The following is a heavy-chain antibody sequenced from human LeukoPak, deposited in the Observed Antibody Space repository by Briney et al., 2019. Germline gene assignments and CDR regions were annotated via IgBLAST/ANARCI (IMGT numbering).Heavy chain of an antibody. V-gene: IGHV3-48*01. CDR1: GFTFSSYG. J-gene: IGHJ4*02. CDR3: ANVLSRTMVRGVVFDY. CDR2: ISSSSSTI. D-gene: IGHD3-10*01. Sequence: GGSLRLSCAASGFTFSSYGMTWVRQAPGKGLEWVSYISSSSSTIYYADSVKGRFTISRDNSKNTLYLQMNSLRAEDTAVYYCANVLSRTMVRGVVFDYWGQGTLVTVSS.